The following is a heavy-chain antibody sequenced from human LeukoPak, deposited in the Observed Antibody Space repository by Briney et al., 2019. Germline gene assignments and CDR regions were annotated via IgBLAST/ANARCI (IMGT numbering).Heavy chain of an antibody. J-gene: IGHJ4*02. CDR2: ISYDGSNK. Sequence: GESLRLSCTASGFTFSSFAMHWVRQAPGKGLEWLAVISYDGSNKYFADSVKGRFTISRDNFKNTLYLQMNSLRAEDTAVFYCARDQMISAAGLDYWGQGTLVTVSS. CDR1: GFTFSSFA. V-gene: IGHV3-30-3*01. D-gene: IGHD6-13*01. CDR3: ARDQMISAAGLDY.